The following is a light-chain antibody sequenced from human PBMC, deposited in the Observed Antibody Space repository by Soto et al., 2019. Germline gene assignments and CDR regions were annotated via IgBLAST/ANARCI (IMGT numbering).Light chain of an antibody. Sequence: EIVLTQSPGTLSLSPGERATLSCRASQSVSSSYLAWYQQKPGQAPRLLIYGASSRATGIPYKFSGSGSGTDFTLTISRPEPEHFAVYYCQQYGSSPWTFGQGTKVEIK. CDR2: GAS. CDR3: QQYGSSPWT. J-gene: IGKJ1*01. CDR1: QSVSSSY. V-gene: IGKV3-20*01.